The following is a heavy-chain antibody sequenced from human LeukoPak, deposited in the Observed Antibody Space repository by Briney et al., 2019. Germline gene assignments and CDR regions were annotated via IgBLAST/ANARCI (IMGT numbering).Heavy chain of an antibody. J-gene: IGHJ4*02. CDR2: IGTAGDT. Sequence: GGSLRLSCAASGFTFSSYDMHWVRQATGKGLEWVSAIGTAGDTYYPGSVKGRFTISRENAENSLYLQMNSLRAEDTAVYYCARGVGDCTNGVCYIGFVDYWGQGTLVTVSS. CDR3: ARGVGDCTNGVCYIGFVDY. V-gene: IGHV3-13*01. CDR1: GFTFSSYD. D-gene: IGHD2-8*01.